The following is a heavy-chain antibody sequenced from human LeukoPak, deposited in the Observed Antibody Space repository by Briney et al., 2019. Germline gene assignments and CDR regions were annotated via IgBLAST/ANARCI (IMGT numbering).Heavy chain of an antibody. CDR1: GYTFTSYA. Sequence: GASVKVSCKASGYTFTSYAMHWVRQAPGQRLEWMGWINAGNGNTKYSQKFQGRVTITRDTSASTAYMELSSLRSEDTAVYYCARDHHRPLREYSTPYWFDPWGQGTLVTVSS. CDR2: INAGNGNT. CDR3: ARDHHRPLREYSTPYWFDP. D-gene: IGHD2/OR15-2a*01. V-gene: IGHV1-3*01. J-gene: IGHJ5*02.